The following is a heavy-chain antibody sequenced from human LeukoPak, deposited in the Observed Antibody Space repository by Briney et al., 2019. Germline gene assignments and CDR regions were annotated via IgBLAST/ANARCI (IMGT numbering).Heavy chain of an antibody. V-gene: IGHV4-39*07. CDR1: GGSISSSNYY. D-gene: IGHD5-18*01. Sequence: SETLSLTCTVSGGSISSSNYYWGWIRQPPGKGLEWIGYIFNSGSTYYNPSLKSRVTISVDTSKNQFSLKLSSVTAADTAVYYCARALDTAMDDWGQGTLVTVSS. CDR2: IFNSGST. J-gene: IGHJ4*02. CDR3: ARALDTAMDD.